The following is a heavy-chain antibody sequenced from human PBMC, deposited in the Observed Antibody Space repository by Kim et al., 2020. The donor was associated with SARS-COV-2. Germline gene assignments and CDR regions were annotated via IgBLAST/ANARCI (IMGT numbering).Heavy chain of an antibody. Sequence: GGSLRLSCAASGFTFSSYSMNWVRQAPGKGLEWVSSISSSSSYIYYADSVKGRFTISRDNAKNSLYLQMNSLRAEDTAVYYCASRGKLWFSQSSYGMDVWGQGTTVTVSS. D-gene: IGHD5-18*01. CDR1: GFTFSSYS. CDR3: ASRGKLWFSQSSYGMDV. V-gene: IGHV3-21*01. J-gene: IGHJ6*02. CDR2: ISSSSSYI.